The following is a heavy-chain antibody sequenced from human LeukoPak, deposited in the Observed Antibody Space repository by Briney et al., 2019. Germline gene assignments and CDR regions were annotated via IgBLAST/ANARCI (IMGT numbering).Heavy chain of an antibody. D-gene: IGHD2-2*01. J-gene: IGHJ4*02. CDR1: GGSISSYY. CDR3: ARESSSIDY. Sequence: SETLSLTCTVSGGSISSYYWSWIRQPPGKGLEWIGYIYYSGSTNYNPPLKSRVTISVDTSKNQFSLKLSSVTAADTAVYYCARESSSIDYWGQGTLVTVSS. CDR2: IYYSGST. V-gene: IGHV4-59*01.